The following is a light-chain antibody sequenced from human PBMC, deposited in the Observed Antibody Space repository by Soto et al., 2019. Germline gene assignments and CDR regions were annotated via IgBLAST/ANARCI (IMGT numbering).Light chain of an antibody. CDR2: EVT. V-gene: IGLV2-8*01. CDR1: SSDVGGYNY. Sequence: QSALTQPPSASGSPGQSVTISCTGTSSDVGGYNYVSWYQQHPGKVPKLMIYEVTKRPSGVPDRFSDSKSGNTASLTVSELQAEDEADYYCSSYAGSNILVFGGGTKVTVL. J-gene: IGLJ3*02. CDR3: SSYAGSNILV.